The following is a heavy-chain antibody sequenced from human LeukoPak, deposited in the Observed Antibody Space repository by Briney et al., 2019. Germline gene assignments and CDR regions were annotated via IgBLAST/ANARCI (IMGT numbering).Heavy chain of an antibody. Sequence: GGSLRLSCAASGFMFSTYAMSWVRQVPGKGLEWVSGISGSGVSTYYADSVKGRFTISRDNSKNALYLQMNSLRAVDTAVYFCAKDRNSDSGNTNGYFDFWGQGALVTVSS. CDR1: GFMFSTYA. V-gene: IGHV3-23*01. J-gene: IGHJ4*02. CDR2: ISGSGVST. D-gene: IGHD3-10*01. CDR3: AKDRNSDSGNTNGYFDF.